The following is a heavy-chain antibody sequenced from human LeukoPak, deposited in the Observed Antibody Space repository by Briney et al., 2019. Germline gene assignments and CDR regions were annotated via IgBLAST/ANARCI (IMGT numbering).Heavy chain of an antibody. CDR3: AKGSVRGAFSDY. V-gene: IGHV3-9*01. J-gene: IGHJ4*02. CDR2: ISWNSGSI. CDR1: GFTFDDYA. Sequence: GRSLRLSCAASGFTFDDYAMHWVRQAPGKGLEWVSGISWNSGSIGYADSVKGRFTISRDNAKNSLYLQMNSLRAEDTALYYCAKGSVRGAFSDYWGQGTLVTVSS. D-gene: IGHD3-10*02.